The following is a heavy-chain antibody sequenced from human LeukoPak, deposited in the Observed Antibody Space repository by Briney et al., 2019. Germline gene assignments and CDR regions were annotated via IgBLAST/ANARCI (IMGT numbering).Heavy chain of an antibody. D-gene: IGHD3-10*01. Sequence: GRSLTLAWALSGPTFDEYGLSWVRQAPGKRLECVSTINWNVGSTGSADSVKGRFTISRDNANSSLYLQMNSLRAEDPGVYYCARDKEGILWFGELFQPGFFDYWGQGTLVTVSS. CDR3: ARDKEGILWFGELFQPGFFDY. CDR1: GPTFDEYG. CDR2: INWNVGST. V-gene: IGHV3-20*04. J-gene: IGHJ4*02.